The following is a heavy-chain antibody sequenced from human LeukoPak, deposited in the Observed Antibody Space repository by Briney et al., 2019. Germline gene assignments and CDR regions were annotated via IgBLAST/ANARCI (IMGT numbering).Heavy chain of an antibody. CDR2: ISSSSSTI. V-gene: IGHV3-48*01. J-gene: IGHJ5*02. CDR3: ARDLDWGAFDA. Sequence: GGSLRLSCAASGFTFSSYSMNWVRQAPGEGLEWVSYISSSSSTIYYADSVKGRFTISRDNAKNSLYLQMNSLRAEDTAVYYCARDLDWGAFDAWGQGTLVTVSS. CDR1: GFTFSSYS. D-gene: IGHD3-9*01.